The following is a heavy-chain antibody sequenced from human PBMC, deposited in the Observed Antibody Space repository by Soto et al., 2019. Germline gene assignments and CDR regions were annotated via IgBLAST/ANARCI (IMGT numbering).Heavy chain of an antibody. J-gene: IGHJ5*02. CDR3: VRGGGGGLFDP. Sequence: GGSLRLSCAGSGFTFGDSYMSLIRQAPGKGLEWLSYISPGSRYPAYADSVKGRFTISRDNAKRSLYLQMMSLTAEDTAIYYCVRGGGGGLFDPWGQGTMVTVSS. V-gene: IGHV3-11*06. CDR1: GFTFGDSY. D-gene: IGHD2-15*01. CDR2: ISPGSRYP.